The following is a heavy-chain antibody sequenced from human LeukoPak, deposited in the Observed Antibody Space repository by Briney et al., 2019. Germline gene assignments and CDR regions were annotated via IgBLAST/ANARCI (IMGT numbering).Heavy chain of an antibody. V-gene: IGHV3-7*04. CDR2: ITHDGSDK. J-gene: IGHJ4*02. Sequence: PGGSLRLSCAASGFTFSNYWMAWLRQAPGKGLEWVAHITHDGSDKYYVDSVKGRFTTSKDNARKSLYLQVDSLRAEDTAVYYCVRDRGDFWGQGTLVTV. CDR1: GFTFSNYW. CDR3: VRDRGDF.